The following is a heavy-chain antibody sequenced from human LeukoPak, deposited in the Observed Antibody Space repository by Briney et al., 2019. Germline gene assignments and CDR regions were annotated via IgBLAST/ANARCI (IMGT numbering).Heavy chain of an antibody. D-gene: IGHD6-19*01. CDR3: ARVSSSGWKFDY. CDR2: IYSGGST. CDR1: GVTLSSYA. V-gene: IGHV3-53*01. J-gene: IGHJ4*02. Sequence: GGSLRLSCAASGVTLSSYAMSWARQAPGKGLEWVSVIYSGGSTYYADSVKGRFTISRDNSKNTLYLQMNSLRAEDTAVYYCARVSSSGWKFDYWGQGTLVTVSS.